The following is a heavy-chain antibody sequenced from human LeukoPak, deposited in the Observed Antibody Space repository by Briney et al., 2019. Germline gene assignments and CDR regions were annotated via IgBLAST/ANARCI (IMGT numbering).Heavy chain of an antibody. CDR2: IYYSGST. V-gene: IGHV4-31*03. CDR3: ARVGDILTGYHDAFDI. Sequence: SETLSLTCTVSGGSISSGGYYWSWIRPHPGKGLEWIGYIYYSGSTYYNPSLKSRVTISVDTSKNQFSLKLSSVTAADTAVYYCARVGDILTGYHDAFDIWGQGTMVTVSS. CDR1: GGSISSGGYY. J-gene: IGHJ3*02. D-gene: IGHD3-9*01.